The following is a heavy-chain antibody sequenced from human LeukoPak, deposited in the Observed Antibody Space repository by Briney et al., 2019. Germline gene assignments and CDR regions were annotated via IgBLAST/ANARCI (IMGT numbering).Heavy chain of an antibody. V-gene: IGHV4-39*01. D-gene: IGHD6-19*01. CDR3: ARGEYSSGWFPPDY. Sequence: SGPGLVNPSETLSLTCTVSGGSISSSSYYWGWIRQPPGKGLEWIGSIYYSGSTYYNPSLKSRVTISVDTSKNQFSLKLSSVTAADTAVYYCARGEYSSGWFPPDYWGQGTLVTVSS. CDR1: GGSISSSSYY. CDR2: IYYSGST. J-gene: IGHJ4*02.